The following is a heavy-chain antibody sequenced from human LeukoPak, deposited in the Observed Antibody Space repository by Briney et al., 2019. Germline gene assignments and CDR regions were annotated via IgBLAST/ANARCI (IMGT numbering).Heavy chain of an antibody. Sequence: GGSLRLSCAASGFPFSSYAMSWVRQAPGKGLEWVSAISGSGGSTYYADSVKGRFTISRDNAKNTLYLQMNTLRAEDTAVYYCARGMVRGVGYYYYYYYMDVWGKGTTVTVSS. CDR1: GFPFSSYA. CDR3: ARGMVRGVGYYYYYYYMDV. D-gene: IGHD3-10*01. J-gene: IGHJ6*03. CDR2: ISGSGGST. V-gene: IGHV3-23*01.